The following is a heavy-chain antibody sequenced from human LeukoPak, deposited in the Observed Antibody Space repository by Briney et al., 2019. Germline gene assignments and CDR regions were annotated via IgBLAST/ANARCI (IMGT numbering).Heavy chain of an antibody. J-gene: IGHJ3*02. CDR1: GGSISSYY. CDR2: IYYSGST. V-gene: IGHV4-59*01. Sequence: SETLSLTCTVSGGSISSYYWSWIRQPPGKGLEWIGYIYYSGSTNYNPSLKSRVTISVDTSKNQFSLKLSSVTAADTAVYYCARVRYYYDSSGYLRGHAFDIWGQGTMVTVSS. CDR3: ARVRYYYDSSGYLRGHAFDI. D-gene: IGHD3-22*01.